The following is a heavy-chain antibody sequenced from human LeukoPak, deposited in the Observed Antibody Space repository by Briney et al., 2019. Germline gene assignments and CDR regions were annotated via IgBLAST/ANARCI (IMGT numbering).Heavy chain of an antibody. J-gene: IGHJ4*02. D-gene: IGHD3-22*01. CDR1: GYTFTSYG. CDR3: ARASAPDYYDSSGYYSTYFDY. Sequence: ASVKVSCKASGYTFTSYGISWVRQAPGQGLEWMGWISAYNGNTNYAQKFQGRVTMTTDTSTSTAYMELRSLRSDDTAVYYCARASAPDYYDSSGYYSTYFDYWGQGTLVTVSS. V-gene: IGHV1-18*01. CDR2: ISAYNGNT.